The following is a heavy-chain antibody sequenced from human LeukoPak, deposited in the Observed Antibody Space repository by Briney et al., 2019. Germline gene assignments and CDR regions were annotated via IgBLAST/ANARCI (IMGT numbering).Heavy chain of an antibody. V-gene: IGHV3-48*03. D-gene: IGHD3-10*02. CDR1: GFTFSSYE. CDR3: ASDLCWGCFDD. CDR2: ISSGGST. J-gene: IGHJ4*02. Sequence: GGSLRLSCAASGFTFSSYEMNWVRQAPGKGLEWVSYISSGGSTYYGDSVKGRFTISRDNSWNTLYLQMNSLRVDDTAVYYCASDLCWGCFDDWGQGNLVTVSS.